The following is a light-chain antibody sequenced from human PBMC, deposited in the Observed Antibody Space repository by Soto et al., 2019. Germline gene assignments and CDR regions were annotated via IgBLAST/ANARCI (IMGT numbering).Light chain of an antibody. CDR1: SSDVGGYNY. V-gene: IGLV2-14*03. CDR3: SSYTGSSTLVI. CDR2: DVS. Sequence: QSALTQPASVSGSPGQSITISCTGTSSDVGGYNYVSWYQQHPDKAPKLMIYDVSNRPSGVSDRFSGSSSGNTASLAISGLQAEDEAHYFCSSYTGSSTLVIFGGGTKLTVL. J-gene: IGLJ2*01.